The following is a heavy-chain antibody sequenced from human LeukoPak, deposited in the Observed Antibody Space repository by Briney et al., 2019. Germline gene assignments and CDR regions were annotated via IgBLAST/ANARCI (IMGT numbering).Heavy chain of an antibody. V-gene: IGHV3-74*01. J-gene: IGHJ4*02. CDR1: GFVFSTYW. D-gene: IGHD3-16*01. CDR3: ARDWAWGGFDH. Sequence: PGGSLRLSCAGSGFVFSTYWMHWVRQAPGKGLAWVSRIKTDGSTTYYADSVKGRFTVSRDNAKNTLYLQMSSLGAEDTAVYYCARDWAWGGFDHWGQGALVTVSS. CDR2: IKTDGSTT.